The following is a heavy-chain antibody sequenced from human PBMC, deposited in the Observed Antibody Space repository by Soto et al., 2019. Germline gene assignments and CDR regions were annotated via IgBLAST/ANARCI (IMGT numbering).Heavy chain of an antibody. V-gene: IGHV1-18*01. D-gene: IGHD5-18*01. CDR3: ARDQDTAMPYGMDV. CDR1: GYTFTSYG. CDR2: ISAYNGNT. J-gene: IGHJ6*02. Sequence: ASVKVSCKASGYTFTSYGISWVRQAPGQGLEWMGWISAYNGNTNYAQKLQGRVTMTTDTSTSTAYMELRGLRSDDTAVYYCARDQDTAMPYGMDVWGQGTTVTVSS.